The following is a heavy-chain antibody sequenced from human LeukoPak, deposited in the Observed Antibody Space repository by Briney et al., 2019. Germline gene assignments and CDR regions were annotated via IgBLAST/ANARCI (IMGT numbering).Heavy chain of an antibody. J-gene: IGHJ4*02. V-gene: IGHV4-39*07. CDR3: ARGFSRIAAAGTPFDY. D-gene: IGHD6-13*01. Sequence: KPSETLSLTCTVSGGPISSSSYYWGWIRQPPGKGLEWIGSIYYSGSTYYNPSLKSRVTISVDTSKNQFSLKLSSVTAADTAVYYCARGFSRIAAAGTPFDYWGQGTLVTVS. CDR1: GGPISSSSYY. CDR2: IYYSGST.